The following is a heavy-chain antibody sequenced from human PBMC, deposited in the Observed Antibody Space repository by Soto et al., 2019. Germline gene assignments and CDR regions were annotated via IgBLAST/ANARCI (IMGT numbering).Heavy chain of an antibody. D-gene: IGHD3-22*01. V-gene: IGHV3-48*01. CDR2: ISSSSSTI. Sequence: GGSLRLSCAASGFTFSSYSMNWVRQAPGKGLEWVSYISSSSSTIYYTDTVKGRFTISRDNAKNSLYLQMNSLRAEDTAVYYCARGLYYYDSSGYYWGQGTLVTVSS. CDR1: GFTFSSYS. J-gene: IGHJ4*02. CDR3: ARGLYYYDSSGYY.